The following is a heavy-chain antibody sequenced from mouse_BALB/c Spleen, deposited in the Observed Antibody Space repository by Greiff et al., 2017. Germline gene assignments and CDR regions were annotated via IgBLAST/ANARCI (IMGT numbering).Heavy chain of an antibody. CDR2: INPGSSTI. D-gene: IGHD2-10*01. J-gene: IGHJ4*01. V-gene: IGHV4-2*02. Sequence: EVKLVESGGGLVQPGGSLNLSCAASGFDFSRYWMRWARQAPGKGQEWIGEINPGSSTINYTPSLKDKFIISRDNAKNTLYLQMSKVRSEDTALYYCARGLPLLAMDYWGQGTSVTVSS. CDR3: ARGLPLLAMDY. CDR1: GFDFSRYW.